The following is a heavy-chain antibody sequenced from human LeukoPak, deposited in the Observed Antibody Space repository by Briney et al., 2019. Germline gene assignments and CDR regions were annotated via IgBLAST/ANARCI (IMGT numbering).Heavy chain of an antibody. V-gene: IGHV4-34*01. Sequence: PSETLSLTCAVYGGSFSGYYWSWIRQPPGKGLEWIGEINHSGSTNYNPSLKSRVTISVGTSKNQFSLKLSSVTAADTAVYYCARGGGYCSGGSCFAPYYYYMDVWGKGTTVTVSS. J-gene: IGHJ6*03. CDR3: ARGGGYCSGGSCFAPYYYYMDV. D-gene: IGHD2-15*01. CDR1: GGSFSGYY. CDR2: INHSGST.